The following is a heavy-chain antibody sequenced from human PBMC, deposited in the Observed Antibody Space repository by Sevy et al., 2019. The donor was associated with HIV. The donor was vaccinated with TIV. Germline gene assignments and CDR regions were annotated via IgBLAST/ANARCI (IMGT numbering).Heavy chain of an antibody. Sequence: GGSLRLSCAASGFTFSSYGMHWVRQAPGKGLEWVAFVEFDGKIKNYVDSVKGRFTISRDNSKITIFLQMHNLRTEDTAVYYCTKDHCSGASCYRGRFDFWGQGTLVTVSS. J-gene: IGHJ4*02. CDR3: TKDHCSGASCYRGRFDF. CDR2: VEFDGKIK. V-gene: IGHV3-30*02. CDR1: GFTFSSYG. D-gene: IGHD2-15*01.